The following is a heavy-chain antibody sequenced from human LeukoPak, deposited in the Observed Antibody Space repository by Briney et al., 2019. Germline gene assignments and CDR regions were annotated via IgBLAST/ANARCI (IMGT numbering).Heavy chain of an antibody. CDR1: GYTFTSYY. CDR2: INPSGGST. V-gene: IGHV1-46*01. D-gene: IGHD3-3*02. CDR3: ARSLFGLAAPHI. J-gene: IGHJ3*02. Sequence: ASVRVSCKASGYTFTSYYMHWVRQAPGQGLEWMGIINPSGGSTSYAQKFQGRVTMTRDMSTSTVYMELSSLRSEDTAVYYCARSLFGLAAPHIWGQGTMVTVSS.